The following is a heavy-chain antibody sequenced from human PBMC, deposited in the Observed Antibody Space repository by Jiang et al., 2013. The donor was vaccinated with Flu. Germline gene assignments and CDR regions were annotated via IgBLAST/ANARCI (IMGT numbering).Heavy chain of an antibody. J-gene: IGHJ4*02. CDR1: GYTFTTNW. V-gene: IGHV5-51*03. D-gene: IGHD6-25*01. Sequence: GAEVKKPGESLKISCQASGYTFTTNWIGWVRQMPGKGLEWMGSIFPGDSDTRYSPSSQGQVSISVDTSTNTAYLQWNRLKASDSAMYFCARLIGNSGWVDFWGQGTLVTVSS. CDR3: ARLIGNSGWVDF. CDR2: IFPGDSDT.